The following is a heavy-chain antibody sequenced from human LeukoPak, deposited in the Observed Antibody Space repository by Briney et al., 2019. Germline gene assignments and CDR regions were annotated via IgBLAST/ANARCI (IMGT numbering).Heavy chain of an antibody. CDR2: IIPIFGTA. D-gene: IGHD2-15*01. CDR3: AREDGYCSGSSCFTPDTNWFDP. Sequence: SVKVSCKASGGTFSSYAISWVRQAPGQGLEWMGGIIPIFGTANYAQKFQGRVTITADESTSTAYMELSSLRSEDTAVYYCAREDGYCSGSSCFTPDTNWFDPWGQGTLVTVSS. V-gene: IGHV1-69*13. CDR1: GGTFSSYA. J-gene: IGHJ5*02.